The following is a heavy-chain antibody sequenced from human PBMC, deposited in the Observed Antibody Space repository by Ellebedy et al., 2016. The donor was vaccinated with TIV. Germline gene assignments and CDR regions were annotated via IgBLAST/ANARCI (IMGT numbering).Heavy chain of an antibody. CDR1: GGSISTYY. Sequence: MPSETLSLTCTVSGGSISTYYWSWIRQPPGKGLECIGYIYYSGSTNYNPSLKSRVTMSLDTSKNQFSLKLSSVTAADTAVYYCARVRYYDSRGYSPDAFDIWGQGTMVTVPS. J-gene: IGHJ3*02. D-gene: IGHD3-22*01. CDR2: IYYSGST. CDR3: ARVRYYDSRGYSPDAFDI. V-gene: IGHV4-59*01.